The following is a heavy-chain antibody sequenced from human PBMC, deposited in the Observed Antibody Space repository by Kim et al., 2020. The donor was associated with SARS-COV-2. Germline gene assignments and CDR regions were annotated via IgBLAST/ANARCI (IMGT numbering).Heavy chain of an antibody. CDR2: IIPIFGTA. V-gene: IGHV1-69*13. D-gene: IGHD2-2*01. CDR1: GGTFSSYA. Sequence: SVKVSCKASGGTFSSYAISWVRQAPGQGLEWMGGIIPIFGTANYAQKFQGRVTITADESTSTAYMELSSLRSEDTAVYYCARKARLGHCSSTSCHDAFDIWGQGTMVTVSS. J-gene: IGHJ3*02. CDR3: ARKARLGHCSSTSCHDAFDI.